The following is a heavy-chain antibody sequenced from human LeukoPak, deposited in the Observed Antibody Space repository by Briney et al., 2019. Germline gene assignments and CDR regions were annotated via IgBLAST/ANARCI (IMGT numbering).Heavy chain of an antibody. CDR3: ARGGSDSRGYFVYYFDY. CDR1: GFTFSDYY. D-gene: IGHD3-22*01. V-gene: IGHV3-11*04. CDR2: ISSSASTR. Sequence: GGSLTLSCAASGFTFSDYYMSWIRQAPGKGLEWISYISSSASTRNYADSVKGRFTISRDNAKNSLHLQIKSLRAEDTAVYYCARGGSDSRGYFVYYFDYWGQGTLVTVSS. J-gene: IGHJ4*02.